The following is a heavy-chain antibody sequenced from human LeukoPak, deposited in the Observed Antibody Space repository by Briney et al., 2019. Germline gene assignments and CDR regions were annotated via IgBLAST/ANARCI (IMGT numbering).Heavy chain of an antibody. CDR3: ARVVAVAAEDYYGMDV. CDR1: GGSFSSYY. Sequence: SETLSLTCTVSGGSFSSYYWSWIRQHPGKGLEWIGYIYYSGSTYYNPSLKSRVTISVDTSKNQFSLKLSSVTAADTAVYYCARVVAVAAEDYYGMDVWGQGTTVTVSS. D-gene: IGHD6-19*01. V-gene: IGHV4-59*06. J-gene: IGHJ6*02. CDR2: IYYSGST.